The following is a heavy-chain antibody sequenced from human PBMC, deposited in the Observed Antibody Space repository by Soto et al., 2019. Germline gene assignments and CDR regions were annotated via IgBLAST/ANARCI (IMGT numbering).Heavy chain of an antibody. J-gene: IGHJ4*02. D-gene: IGHD6-13*01. CDR1: GFNFSSYG. CDR2: IWFDRSNK. Sequence: QVQLVESGGGVVQPGRSLRLSCAASGFNFSSYGMHWVRQPPGKGLEWVAVIWFDRSNKHYADSVKGRFTISRDNSKNTLYLQMNSLRAEDTAVYYCAHSSSWYYFDYWGQGTLVTVSS. V-gene: IGHV3-33*01. CDR3: AHSSSWYYFDY.